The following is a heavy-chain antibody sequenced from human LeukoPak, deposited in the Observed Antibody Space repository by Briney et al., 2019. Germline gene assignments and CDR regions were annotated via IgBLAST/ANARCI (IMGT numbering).Heavy chain of an antibody. V-gene: IGHV4-34*01. CDR2: INHSGTS. D-gene: IGHD1-1*01. Sequence: KPSETLSLTCAVYGGSFSDYYWSWVRQSPGKGLEWIGEINHSGTSNYNPSLKSRLTISVDTPKNQFSLSLSSLTAADTAVYYCARFNWNDVFFDYWGQGTLVTVSS. J-gene: IGHJ4*02. CDR3: ARFNWNDVFFDY. CDR1: GGSFSDYY.